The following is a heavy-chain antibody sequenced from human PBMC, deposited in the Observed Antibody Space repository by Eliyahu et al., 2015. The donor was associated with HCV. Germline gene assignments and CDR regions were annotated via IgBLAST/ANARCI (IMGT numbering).Heavy chain of an antibody. Sequence: QVQLVQSGAEVKKPGSSVKVSCKVSGGTFSSYAIXWVRQAPGQGLEWMGGIIPIFGTANYAQKFQGRVTXTAXESTSXAYMELSSLRSEDTAAYYCARVPVYNWNYEGLFSWFDPWGQGTLVTVSS. CDR3: ARVPVYNWNYEGLFSWFDP. D-gene: IGHD1-7*01. J-gene: IGHJ5*02. CDR1: GGTFSSYA. CDR2: IIPIFGTA. V-gene: IGHV1-69*01.